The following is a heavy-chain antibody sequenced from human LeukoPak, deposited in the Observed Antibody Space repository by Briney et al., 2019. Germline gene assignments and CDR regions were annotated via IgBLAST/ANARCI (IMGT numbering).Heavy chain of an antibody. CDR1: GDSISSSTYY. D-gene: IGHD3-10*01. Sequence: PSETLSLTCTVSGDSISSSTYYWCWIRQPPGQGLEWIGSIYYSGSTYYNPSLKSRVTISVDTSENQFSLKLSSVTATDTAVYYCAREGGYGSGGLDYWGQGTLVTVSS. V-gene: IGHV4-39*02. CDR2: IYYSGST. CDR3: AREGGYGSGGLDY. J-gene: IGHJ4*02.